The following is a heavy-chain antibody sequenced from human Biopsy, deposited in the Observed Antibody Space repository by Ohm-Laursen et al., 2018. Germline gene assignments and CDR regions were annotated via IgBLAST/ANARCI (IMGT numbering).Heavy chain of an antibody. Sequence: ASVKASCKLSGYTFGNYYINWVRQVPGQGLEWLGVLNPVAEATIYAQKFQDRITLTRDTATNTVYMDLTSLNFEDTAVYYCARESPLRLGVCGAIRCFKQVFGMDVWGQGTTVIVSS. V-gene: IGHV1-46*01. CDR3: ARESPLRLGVCGAIRCFKQVFGMDV. CDR2: LNPVAEAT. J-gene: IGHJ6*02. D-gene: IGHD2-21*01. CDR1: GYTFGNYY.